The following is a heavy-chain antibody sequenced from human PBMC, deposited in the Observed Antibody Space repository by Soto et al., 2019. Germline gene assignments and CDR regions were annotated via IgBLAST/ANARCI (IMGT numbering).Heavy chain of an antibody. J-gene: IGHJ4*02. D-gene: IGHD3-22*01. CDR3: AHRRDYSGSWNEGTFDY. CDR2: IYWDDDK. CDR1: GLSLTTRPAG. Sequence: QITLTESGPTRVKPTQTLTLTCTFSGLSLTTRPAGVGWVRQPPGKAPEWLGFIYWDDDKRYSPSLKSRLTLNKDTPRNQVVLTQPNMDPVDTPTYYCAHRRDYSGSWNEGTFDYLGQGTPGTVSS. V-gene: IGHV2-5*02.